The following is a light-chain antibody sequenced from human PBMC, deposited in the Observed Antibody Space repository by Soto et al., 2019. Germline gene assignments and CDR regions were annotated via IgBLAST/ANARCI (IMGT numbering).Light chain of an antibody. CDR1: QSISSW. V-gene: IGKV1-5*01. J-gene: IGKJ1*01. CDR2: DAS. Sequence: DIQMTQSPSILSASVGDRVTITCRASQSISSWLAWYQQKPGKAPKLLIYDASSLESGVPARFSGIGSATEFTLTITILPPDDFAPSFYQQYDSYEWTVGQGTKVEIK. CDR3: QQYDSYEWT.